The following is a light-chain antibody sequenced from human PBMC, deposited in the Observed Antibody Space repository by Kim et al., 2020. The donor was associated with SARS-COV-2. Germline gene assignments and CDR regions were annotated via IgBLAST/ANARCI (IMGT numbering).Light chain of an antibody. V-gene: IGLV2-14*01. J-gene: IGLJ1*01. CDR1: SSDVGAYKY. CDR3: NSYKYDSTYV. CDR2: DVT. Sequence: QSALTQPASVSGSPGQSITISCTGTSSDVGAYKYVSWYQQHPGKAPKLMIYDVTKRPSGVSDRFSGSKSGNTASLTISGLQAEDEADYYCNSYKYDSTYVFGSGTKVTVL.